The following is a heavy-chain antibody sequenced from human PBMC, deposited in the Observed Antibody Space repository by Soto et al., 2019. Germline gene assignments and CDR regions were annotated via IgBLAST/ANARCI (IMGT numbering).Heavy chain of an antibody. CDR3: ARDPGIDAFDI. Sequence: SETLSLTCTVSGGSISSTIYYWGWVRQPPGKGLEWIGNIYYSGSTNYNPSLKSRVTISIDTSKNQFSLKLSSVTAADTAVYYCARDPGIDAFDIWGQGTMVTVSS. CDR1: GGSISSTIYY. D-gene: IGHD1-26*01. V-gene: IGHV4-61*01. CDR2: IYYSGST. J-gene: IGHJ3*02.